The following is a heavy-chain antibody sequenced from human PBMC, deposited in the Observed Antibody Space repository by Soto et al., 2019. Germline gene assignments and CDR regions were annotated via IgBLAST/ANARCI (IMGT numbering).Heavy chain of an antibody. D-gene: IGHD6-19*01. J-gene: IGHJ3*02. V-gene: IGHV3-48*01. Sequence: GGSLRLSCAASGFTFSSYSMNWVRQAPGKGLEWVSYISSSSSTIYYADSVKGRFTISRDNAKNSLYLQMNSLRAEDTAVYYCAREHSSGWYGDAFDIWGQGTMVTVSS. CDR2: ISSSSSTI. CDR1: GFTFSSYS. CDR3: AREHSSGWYGDAFDI.